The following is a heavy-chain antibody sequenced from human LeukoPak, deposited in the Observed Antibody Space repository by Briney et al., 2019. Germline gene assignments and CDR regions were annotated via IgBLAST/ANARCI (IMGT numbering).Heavy chain of an antibody. Sequence: GASVKVSCKASGYTFTSYSITWVRQAPGQGLEWMGWISAYNGNTKYAQKLQGRVTMTTDTSTSTAYMELRCLRSDDTAVYYCVSGVSYYDSSGYLDAFDIWGQGTMVTVSS. CDR1: GYTFTSYS. CDR2: ISAYNGNT. CDR3: VSGVSYYDSSGYLDAFDI. V-gene: IGHV1-18*01. J-gene: IGHJ3*02. D-gene: IGHD3-22*01.